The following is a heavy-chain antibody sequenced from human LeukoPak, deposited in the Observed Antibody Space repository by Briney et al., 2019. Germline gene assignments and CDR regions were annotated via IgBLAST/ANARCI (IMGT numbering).Heavy chain of an antibody. CDR2: ISSNGYNT. J-gene: IGHJ6*03. Sequence: PGGSLRLSCAASGFTFSSYAMSWVRQAPGKGLEHVSGISSNGYNTYYANSVEGRFTISRDNSKNTLYLQMGSLRGEDTAVYYCARSSYDFWSGYYRYYYYYMDVWGKGTTVTASS. CDR3: ARSSYDFWSGYYRYYYYYMDV. CDR1: GFTFSSYA. D-gene: IGHD3-3*01. V-gene: IGHV3-64*01.